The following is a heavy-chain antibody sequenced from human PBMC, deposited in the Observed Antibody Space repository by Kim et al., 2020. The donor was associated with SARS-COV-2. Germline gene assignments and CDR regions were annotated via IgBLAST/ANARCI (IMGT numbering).Heavy chain of an antibody. Sequence: KYPQKFQGRVTRTRDTSASTAYMGLGSLRSEETAVYYCAREGHSSGFDYWGQGTLVTVSS. V-gene: IGHV1-3*01. CDR3: AREGHSSGFDY. D-gene: IGHD6-19*01. J-gene: IGHJ4*02.